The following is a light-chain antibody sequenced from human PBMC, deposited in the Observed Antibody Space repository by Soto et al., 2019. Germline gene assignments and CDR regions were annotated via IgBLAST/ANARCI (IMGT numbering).Light chain of an antibody. V-gene: IGKV1-9*01. J-gene: IGKJ1*01. CDR3: QQLNSYLWT. CDR1: QGISSY. CDR2: AAS. Sequence: DIQLTQSPSFLSASVGDRVTITCRASQGISSYLAWYQQKPGKAPKLLIYAASTLQSGVPSTFSGSGSGTEFTLTISSLQPEDFATYYCQQLNSYLWTFGQGTKVEIK.